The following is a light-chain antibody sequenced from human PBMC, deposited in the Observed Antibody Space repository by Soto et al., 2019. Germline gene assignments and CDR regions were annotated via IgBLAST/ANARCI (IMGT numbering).Light chain of an antibody. Sequence: VVMTQSPATLSVSPGETISLSCRASQSLSGNLAWYLQKPDQAPRLLIYGASTRATGVPARFSGSGYGTEFTLTISCLQSEDFGVYSCQQYEKWLRTFGQGTRLDIK. V-gene: IGKV3-15*01. CDR2: GAS. CDR1: QSLSGN. CDR3: QQYEKWLRT. J-gene: IGKJ5*01.